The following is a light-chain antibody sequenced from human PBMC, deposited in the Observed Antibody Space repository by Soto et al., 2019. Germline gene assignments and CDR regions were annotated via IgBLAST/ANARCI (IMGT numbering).Light chain of an antibody. J-gene: IGKJ5*01. Sequence: EVVLTQSPDTVSLSPGERATLSCRASQSVSRTYLAWYQQKPVQAPRLLIYATSSRATGIPARFSGSGSGTDFTLTISSLEPEDFAVYYCQQRSNWPPITFGQGTRLEIK. CDR2: ATS. CDR3: QQRSNWPPIT. CDR1: QSVSRTY. V-gene: IGKV3D-20*02.